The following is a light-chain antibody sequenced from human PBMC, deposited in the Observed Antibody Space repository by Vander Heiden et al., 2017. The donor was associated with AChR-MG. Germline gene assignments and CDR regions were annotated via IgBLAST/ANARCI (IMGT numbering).Light chain of an antibody. J-gene: IGLJ3*02. CDR3: QAWDSRSNWV. Sequence: SYELTQPPSVSVSPGQTASITCSGDRLGNKYASWYQPKPGQSPVLVIHQNDKRPSGIPERFSGSSSGNTATLTISGTQSLDEADYFCQAWDSRSNWVFGGGTKLTVL. CDR1: RLGNKY. CDR2: QND. V-gene: IGLV3-1*01.